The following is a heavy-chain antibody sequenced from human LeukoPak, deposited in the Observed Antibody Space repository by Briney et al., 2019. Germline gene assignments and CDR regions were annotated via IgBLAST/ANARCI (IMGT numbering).Heavy chain of an antibody. Sequence: GASVKVSCKASGYTFTSYDINWVRQATGQGLEWMGWMNPNSGNTGYAQKFQGRVTMTRDTSTSIVYMELSSLRSEDTAVYYCARNHDYGDLRGAFDIWGQGTMVTVSS. V-gene: IGHV1-8*01. D-gene: IGHD4-17*01. CDR3: ARNHDYGDLRGAFDI. CDR2: MNPNSGNT. CDR1: GYTFTSYD. J-gene: IGHJ3*02.